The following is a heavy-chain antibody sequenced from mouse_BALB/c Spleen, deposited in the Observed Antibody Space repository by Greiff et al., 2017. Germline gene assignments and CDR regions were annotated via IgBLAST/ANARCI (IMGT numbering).Heavy chain of an antibody. CDR2: ISSGSSTI. V-gene: IGHV5-17*02. J-gene: IGHJ2*01. CDR3: ARLGNSGAMDY. Sequence: EVKVVESGGGLVQPGGSRKLSCAASGFTFSSFGMHWVRQAPEKGLEWVAYISSGSSTIYYADTVKGRFTISRDNPKNTLFLQMTSLRSEDTAMYYCARLGNSGAMDYWGQGTTLTVSS. CDR1: GFTFSSFG. D-gene: IGHD2-1*01.